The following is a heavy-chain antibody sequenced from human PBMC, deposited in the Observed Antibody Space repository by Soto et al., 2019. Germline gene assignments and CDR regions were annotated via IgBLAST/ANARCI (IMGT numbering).Heavy chain of an antibody. Sequence: QVQLVESGGDVVQPGRSLRLSCAASGFMFSGYGMHWVRQAPGKGLEWVADIWSGGDSEYNAGSVRGRFTSSRYNFQNTLYLQMNSLTAEYRVVYFCATWGVPDAAGGWDVWSQATTVTVSS. CDR1: GFMFSGYG. CDR2: IWSGGDSE. V-gene: IGHV3-33*01. J-gene: IGHJ6*01. CDR3: ATWGVPDAAGGWDV. D-gene: IGHD3-10*01.